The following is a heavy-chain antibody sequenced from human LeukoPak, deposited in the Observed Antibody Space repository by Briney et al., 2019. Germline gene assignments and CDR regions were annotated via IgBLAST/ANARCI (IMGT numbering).Heavy chain of an antibody. J-gene: IGHJ5*02. CDR1: GFPFSSYA. D-gene: IGHD6-19*01. CDR2: ISGSGGST. CDR3: AKVAVAGNWFDP. Sequence: GGSLRLSCAASGFPFSSYAMRWVRQAPGRGLEWVSAISGSGGSTYYADSVKGRYTLHRHNSENTLSLQMNPLRAEDSSLYHCAKVAVAGNWFDPWGQGTLVTVSS. V-gene: IGHV3-23*01.